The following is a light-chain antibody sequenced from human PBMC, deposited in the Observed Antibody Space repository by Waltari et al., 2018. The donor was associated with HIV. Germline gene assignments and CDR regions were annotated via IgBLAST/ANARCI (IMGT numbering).Light chain of an antibody. J-gene: IGKJ4*01. V-gene: IGKV4-1*01. Sequence: DIVMSQPRGSVAVYLRTRGTSNGKSTRRGLFSSNNKNYLAWYQQKPGQPPKLLFYWASTRESGVPDRFSGSGSGTDFTLTISSLQAEDVAVYYCQQYYSSPLTFGGGTKVEIK. CDR2: WAS. CDR3: QQYYSSPLT. CDR1: RRGLFSSNNKNY.